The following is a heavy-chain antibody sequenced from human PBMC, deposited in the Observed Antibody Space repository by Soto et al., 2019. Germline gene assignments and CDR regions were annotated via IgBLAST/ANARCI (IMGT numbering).Heavy chain of an antibody. J-gene: IGHJ6*02. D-gene: IGHD2-15*01. V-gene: IGHV3-30*18. CDR3: AKPIPNCSGGSCYPYYYYYGMDV. Sequence: QVQLVESGGGVVQPGRSLRLSCAASGFTFSSYGMHWVRQAPGKGLEWVAVISYDGSNKYYADSVKGRFTISRDNSKNTLYLQMNSLRAEDTAVYYCAKPIPNCSGGSCYPYYYYYGMDVWGQGTTVTVSS. CDR2: ISYDGSNK. CDR1: GFTFSSYG.